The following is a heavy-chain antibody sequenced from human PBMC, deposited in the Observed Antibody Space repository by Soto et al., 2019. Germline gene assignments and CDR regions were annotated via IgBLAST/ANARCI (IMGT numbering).Heavy chain of an antibody. CDR1: DGSISSSSHH. CDR3: ARVRGMTTATKDRGLDV. Sequence: QLQLQESGPGLVKPSETLSLTCSVSDGSISSSSHHWGWIRQPPGKGLEWIGAMHYSGNTYYNPSLKSRLTISVDTSRNQFSLKLNSATAADTAVYYCARVRGMTTATKDRGLDVWGQGTTVIVSS. J-gene: IGHJ6*02. D-gene: IGHD4-17*01. V-gene: IGHV4-39*01. CDR2: MHYSGNT.